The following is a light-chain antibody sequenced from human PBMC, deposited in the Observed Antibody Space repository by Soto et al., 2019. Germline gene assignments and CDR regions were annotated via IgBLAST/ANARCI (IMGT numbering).Light chain of an antibody. V-gene: IGLV2-8*01. CDR3: SSYAGSNKL. J-gene: IGLJ2*01. CDR2: EVS. CDR1: IDDVGAYHY. Sequence: QSALTQPPSASGSPGQSVTISCTGTIDDVGAYHYVSWYRQFPGEAPQLIIYEVSKWPSGVPDRFSGSKSGNTASLTVSGLQAEDEADYYCSSYAGSNKLFGGGTKLTVL.